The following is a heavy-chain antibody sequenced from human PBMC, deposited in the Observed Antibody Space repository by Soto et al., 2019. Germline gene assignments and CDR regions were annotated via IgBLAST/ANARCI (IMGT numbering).Heavy chain of an antibody. J-gene: IGHJ6*02. CDR1: GYTFTSYD. CDR2: MNPNSGNT. CDR3: ARERTGTTSIDV. D-gene: IGHD1-1*01. Sequence: QVQLVQSGAAVKKPGASVKVSCKASGYTFTSYDINWVRQATGQGLEWMGWMNPNSGNTGYAQKFRGRVTMTRNTSISTAYMELSSLSSEDPAVSYCARERTGTTSIDVRGQGTTVTGSS. V-gene: IGHV1-8*01.